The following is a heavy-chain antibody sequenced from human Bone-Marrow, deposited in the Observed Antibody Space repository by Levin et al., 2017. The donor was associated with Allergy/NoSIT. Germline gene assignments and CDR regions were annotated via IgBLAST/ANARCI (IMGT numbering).Heavy chain of an antibody. CDR1: GFTFSSYA. CDR3: ARVDVLAGYYRHGLDV. Sequence: GESLKISCAASGFTFSSYAMHWVRQAPGKGLEWVAVISKDGSEKYYVDSVKGRFTISRDNSKTTVFLQMDSLRTEDTAMYYCARVDVLAGYYRHGLDVWGQGTTVTVSS. CDR2: ISKDGSEK. D-gene: IGHD3-9*01. J-gene: IGHJ6*02. V-gene: IGHV3-30-3*01.